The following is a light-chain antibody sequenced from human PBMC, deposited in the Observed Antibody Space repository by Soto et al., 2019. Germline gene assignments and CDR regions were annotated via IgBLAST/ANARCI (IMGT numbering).Light chain of an antibody. CDR2: GAS. V-gene: IGKV3-20*01. Sequence: EIVLTQSPGTLSLSPGERATLSCRASQSVSSSYLAWYQQKPGQAPRLLIYGASSRATGIPDRFSGSGSGTGFTLTISRLEPEDFAVYYCQQYGTSPFPFGPGTKVDIK. CDR3: QQYGTSPFP. J-gene: IGKJ3*01. CDR1: QSVSSSY.